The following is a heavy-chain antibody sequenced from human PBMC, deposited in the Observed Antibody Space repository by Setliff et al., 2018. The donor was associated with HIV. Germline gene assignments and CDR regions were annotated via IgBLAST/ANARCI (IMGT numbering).Heavy chain of an antibody. CDR2: ISYSGTT. CDR3: ARAIDYSDVVYFYYMDV. CDR1: GGSIGTYS. Sequence: PSETLSLTCTIFGGSIGTYSWTWIRQTPGKGLQWIGYISYSGTTDYNPSLKSRVTISLDKSENQLSLRLTSVTAADTAVYYCARAIDYSDVVYFYYMDVWGKGITVTVSS. D-gene: IGHD3-22*01. J-gene: IGHJ6*03. V-gene: IGHV4-59*01.